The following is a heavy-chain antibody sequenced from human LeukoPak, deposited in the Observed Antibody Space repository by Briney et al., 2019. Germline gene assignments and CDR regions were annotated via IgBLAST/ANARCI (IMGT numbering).Heavy chain of an antibody. Sequence: SETLSLTCTVSGGSISSSSYYWGWIRQPPGKGLEWIGSIYHSGSTYYNPSLKSRVTISVDTSKNQFSLKLSSVTAADTAVYYCARAPRDYGGNSGLWGQGTLVTVSS. D-gene: IGHD4-23*01. V-gene: IGHV4-39*07. CDR3: ARAPRDYGGNSGL. J-gene: IGHJ4*02. CDR1: GGSISSSSYY. CDR2: IYHSGST.